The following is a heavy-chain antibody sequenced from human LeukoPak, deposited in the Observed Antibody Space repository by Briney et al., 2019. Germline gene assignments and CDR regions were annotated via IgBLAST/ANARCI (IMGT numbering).Heavy chain of an antibody. D-gene: IGHD6-19*01. J-gene: IGHJ4*02. CDR3: AGGDRNGWYFYY. V-gene: IGHV3-48*01. Sequence: PGGSLRFSCAASGFTFTSYSMNWVRQAPGKGLEWVSYINSRSSSIYYADSVKGRFTISRDNAKNSLYLQMNSLRAEDTALYLCAGGDRNGWYFYYWGQGTLVTVSS. CDR2: INSRSSSI. CDR1: GFTFTSYS.